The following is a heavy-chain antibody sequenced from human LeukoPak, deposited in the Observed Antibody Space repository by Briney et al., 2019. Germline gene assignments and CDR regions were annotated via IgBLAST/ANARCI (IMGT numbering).Heavy chain of an antibody. CDR2: INHSGST. J-gene: IGHJ6*03. CDR1: GGSFSGYY. D-gene: IGHD6-13*01. Sequence: SETLSLTCAVYGGSFSGYYWSWIRQPPGKGLEWIGEINHSGSTNYNPSLKSRVTISVDTSKNQFSLKLSPVTAADTAVYYCARWANIAAAYYYYYYYMDVWGKGTTVTVSS. V-gene: IGHV4-34*01. CDR3: ARWANIAAAYYYYYYYMDV.